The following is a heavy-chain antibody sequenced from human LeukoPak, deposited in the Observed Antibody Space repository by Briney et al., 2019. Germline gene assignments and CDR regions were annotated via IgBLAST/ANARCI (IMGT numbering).Heavy chain of an antibody. CDR1: GYTFTSYG. V-gene: IGHV1-18*01. CDR3: ARAGYFSGGSCPWVWFDP. D-gene: IGHD2-15*01. CDR2: ISTYNGNT. Sequence: ASVKVSCKASGYTFTSYGISWVRQAPGQGLEWMGWISTYNGNTNYAQKLQGTVTMTTDTSPRTAYIDLRSLRSDDTVVYYCARAGYFSGGSCPWVWFDPWGQGTLGTVSS. J-gene: IGHJ5*02.